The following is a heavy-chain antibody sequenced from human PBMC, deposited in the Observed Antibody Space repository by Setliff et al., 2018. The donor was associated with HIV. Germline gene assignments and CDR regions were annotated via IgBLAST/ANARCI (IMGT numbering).Heavy chain of an antibody. CDR2: IYYRGTP. Sequence: SETLSLTCTVSGGSISSSSYYWGWIRQPPGKGLEWIASIYYRGTPYYSPSLKSRVNIPIDASKNQFSLNLTSVIAADTAIYFCARDRGDHTFWRTYVSHDAFEIWGRGTRVTVSS. CDR1: GGSISSSSYY. V-gene: IGHV4-39*07. D-gene: IGHD3-3*01. J-gene: IGHJ3*02. CDR3: ARDRGDHTFWRTYVSHDAFEI.